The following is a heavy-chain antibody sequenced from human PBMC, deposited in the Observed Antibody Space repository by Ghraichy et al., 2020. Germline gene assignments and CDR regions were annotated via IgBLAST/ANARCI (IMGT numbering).Heavy chain of an antibody. D-gene: IGHD5-12*01. Sequence: GGSLRLSCAASGFTFTRYAMSWVRQAPGKGLEWVSGISGTGSGTFYADSVKGRFTISRDNSKNTLYLRMTSLRAEDTAVYKCAKYRIEIGHDLGFDSWGQGSLVTVSS. CDR2: ISGTGSGT. V-gene: IGHV3-23*01. J-gene: IGHJ4*02. CDR1: GFTFTRYA. CDR3: AKYRIEIGHDLGFDS.